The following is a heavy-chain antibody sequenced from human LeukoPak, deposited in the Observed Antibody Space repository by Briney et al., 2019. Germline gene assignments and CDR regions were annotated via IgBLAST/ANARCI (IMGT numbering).Heavy chain of an antibody. CDR3: ARGRQDVNMILVVMAGVSYYLDV. CDR2: MSPSGSS. CDR1: GGSFSDYY. D-gene: IGHD3-22*01. J-gene: IGHJ6*03. Sequence: SETLSLTCDVYGGSFSDYYWTWIRQTPGKGLEWIGEMSPSGSSNYNPSPKSRVTISVDTSKNQFSLKLRSVTAADTAVYYCARGRQDVNMILVVMAGVSYYLDVWSKGTTVTVS. V-gene: IGHV4-34*01.